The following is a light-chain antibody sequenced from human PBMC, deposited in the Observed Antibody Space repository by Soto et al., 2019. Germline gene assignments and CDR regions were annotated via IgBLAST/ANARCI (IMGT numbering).Light chain of an antibody. V-gene: IGKV2D-29*02. CDR2: EVS. CDR1: QFLMHITGETF. Sequence: VLTQTPLSLSVPPGQPASVSCNLLQFLMHITGETFLFWYLQKPGQSPQLLIYEVSTRVSGVPDRFSGSGSGTDFTLEISRVETDDVGIYYCMQSTQLPPTFGQGTRLEIK. J-gene: IGKJ5*01. CDR3: MQSTQLPPT.